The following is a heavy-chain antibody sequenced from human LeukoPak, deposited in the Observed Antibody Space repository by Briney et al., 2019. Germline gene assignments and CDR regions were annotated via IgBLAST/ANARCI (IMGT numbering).Heavy chain of an antibody. CDR3: AREGVWGNSYFDY. V-gene: IGHV1-69*04. CDR2: IIPIFGIA. Sequence: ASVKVSCKASGGTFSSYAISWVRQAPGQGLEWMGRIIPIFGIANHAQKFQGRVTITADNAPSTAYMELSSLRSEDTAVYYCAREGVWGNSYFDYWGQGTLVTVSS. J-gene: IGHJ4*02. CDR1: GGTFSSYA. D-gene: IGHD4-23*01.